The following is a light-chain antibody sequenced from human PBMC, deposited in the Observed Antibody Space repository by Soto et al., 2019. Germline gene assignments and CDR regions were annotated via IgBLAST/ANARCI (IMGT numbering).Light chain of an antibody. CDR2: DVS. J-gene: IGLJ3*02. CDR1: SSDVGAYNF. Sequence: QSALTQPRSVSGSPGQSVTISCTGTSSDVGAYNFVSWYQQHPGRVPKLMIYDVSRRPSGVPDRFSGSKSGNTASLTISGLQADDEADHYCCSYAGSYTLVFGGGTKLTVL. CDR3: CSYAGSYTLV. V-gene: IGLV2-11*01.